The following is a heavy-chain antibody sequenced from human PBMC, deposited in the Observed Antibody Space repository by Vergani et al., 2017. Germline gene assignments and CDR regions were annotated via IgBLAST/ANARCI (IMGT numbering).Heavy chain of an antibody. CDR3: ARLVGATSGETYDY. CDR1: GLTFSNYA. Sequence: EVQLLDSGGGLVQPGGSLRLSCAASGLTFSNYAMNWVRQGPGKGMCGVSGIRGSGGSTYYADSVKGRFTISRDNSKNTLYVQMNSLRADYTAVYYCARLVGATSGETYDYWGQGTLVTVSS. V-gene: IGHV3-23*01. CDR2: IRGSGGST. D-gene: IGHD1-26*01. J-gene: IGHJ4*02.